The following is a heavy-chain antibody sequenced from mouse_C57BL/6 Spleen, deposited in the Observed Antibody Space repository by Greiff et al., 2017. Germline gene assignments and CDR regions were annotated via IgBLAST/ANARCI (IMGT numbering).Heavy chain of an antibody. CDR3: ARDDYDERVWFAY. J-gene: IGHJ3*01. V-gene: IGHV1-18*01. CDR1: GYTFTDYN. D-gene: IGHD2-4*01. Sequence: VQLQQSGPELVKPGASVKIPCKASGYTFTDYNMDWVKQSHGKSLEWIGDINPNNGGTIYNQKFKGKATLTVDKSSSTAYMELRSLTSEDTAVYYCARDDYDERVWFAYWGQGTLVTVSA. CDR2: INPNNGGT.